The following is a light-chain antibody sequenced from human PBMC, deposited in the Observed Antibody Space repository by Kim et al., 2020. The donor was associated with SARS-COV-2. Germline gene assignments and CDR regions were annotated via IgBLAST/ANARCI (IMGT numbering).Light chain of an antibody. J-gene: IGKJ5*01. CDR2: AAS. CDR1: QDISGW. CDR3: QQANSMPLT. Sequence: DIQMTQSPSSVSASVGDSVTITCRASQDISGWVARYQQRPGKAPKILIYAASDLQNGVASRFSGSGSGTDFTLTISSLQPEDFATYYCQQANSMPLTFGQGTRLEIK. V-gene: IGKV1-12*01.